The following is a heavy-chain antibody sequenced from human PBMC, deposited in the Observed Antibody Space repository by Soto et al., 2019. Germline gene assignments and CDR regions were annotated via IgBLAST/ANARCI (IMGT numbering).Heavy chain of an antibody. D-gene: IGHD3-22*01. J-gene: IGHJ4*02. Sequence: SETLSLTCAVYGGSFSGYYWSWIRQPPGKGLEWIGEINHSGSTNYNPSLKSRVTISVDTSKNQFSLKLSSVTAADTAVYYCARVDDTPNFDYWGQGTLVTVSS. CDR2: INHSGST. CDR1: GGSFSGYY. V-gene: IGHV4-34*01. CDR3: ARVDDTPNFDY.